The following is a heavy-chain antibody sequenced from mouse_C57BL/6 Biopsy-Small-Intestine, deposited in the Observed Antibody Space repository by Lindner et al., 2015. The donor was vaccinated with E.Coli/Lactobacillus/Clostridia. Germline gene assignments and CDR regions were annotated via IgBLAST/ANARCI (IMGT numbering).Heavy chain of an antibody. CDR1: GYSFTGYY. J-gene: IGHJ2*01. Sequence: VQLQESGPELVKPGASVKTSCKASGYSFTGYYMNWVKQSPEKSLEWIGEINPSTGATSYNQKFKGKATITVDKYSNTAYIQLKSLTSEDSAVYYCARSYYDNLDYWGQGTTLTVSS. V-gene: IGHV1-42*01. CDR2: INPSTGAT. CDR3: ARSYYDNLDY. D-gene: IGHD2-10*01.